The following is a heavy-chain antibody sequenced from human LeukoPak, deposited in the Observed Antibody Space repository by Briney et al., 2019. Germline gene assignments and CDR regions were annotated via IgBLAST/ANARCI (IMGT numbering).Heavy chain of an antibody. CDR2: IRSKAYGGTT. J-gene: IGHJ4*02. CDR3: ARDHTYYYDSSGYYDY. Sequence: GGSLRLSCTASGFTFGDYAMSWFRQAPGKGLEWVGFIRSKAYGGTTEYAASVKGRSIISRDDSKSIAYLQMNSLKTEDTAVYYCARDHTYYYDSSGYYDYWGQGTLVTVSS. CDR1: GFTFGDYA. D-gene: IGHD3-22*01. V-gene: IGHV3-49*03.